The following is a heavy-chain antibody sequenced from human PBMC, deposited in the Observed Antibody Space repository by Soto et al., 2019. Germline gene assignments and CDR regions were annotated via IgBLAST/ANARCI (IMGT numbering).Heavy chain of an antibody. CDR3: ARDQVAVAGSQLHSFDY. Sequence: GGSLRLSCAASGFTFSSYSMNWVRQAPGKGLEWVSSISSSSSYIYYADSVKGRFTISRDNAKNSLYLQMNSLRAEDTAVYYCARDQVAVAGSQLHSFDYWGQGTLVTVSS. J-gene: IGHJ4*02. CDR2: ISSSSSYI. D-gene: IGHD6-19*01. V-gene: IGHV3-21*01. CDR1: GFTFSSYS.